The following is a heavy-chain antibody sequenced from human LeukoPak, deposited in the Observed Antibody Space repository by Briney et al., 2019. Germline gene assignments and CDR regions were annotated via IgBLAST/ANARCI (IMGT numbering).Heavy chain of an antibody. J-gene: IGHJ3*01. V-gene: IGHV4-31*03. CDR2: IYDSGST. CDR1: GGSISSGGYY. D-gene: IGHD3-10*01. Sequence: PSETLSLTCTVSGGSISSGGYYWSWIRQHPGKGLEWIGYIYDSGSTYYNPSLRSRVTISVDKSKNQFSLKLTSVTAEDTAVYYCARVVGRDSGSYYNHDAFTFWGQGTMVTVSS. CDR3: ARVVGRDSGSYYNHDAFTF.